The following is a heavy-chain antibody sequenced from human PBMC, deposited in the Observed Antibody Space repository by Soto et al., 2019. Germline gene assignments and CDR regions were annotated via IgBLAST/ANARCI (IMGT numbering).Heavy chain of an antibody. D-gene: IGHD5-18*01. CDR3: ARTESGYSYGFADV. CDR2: IYPGDSDT. CDR1: GYSFTSYW. Sequence: PGEALKMSCKGSGYSFTSYWICWVRQMPGKGLEWMGIIYPGDSDTRYSPSFQGQVTISADQSISTAYLQWSSLKASDTAMYYCARTESGYSYGFADVWGQGTTVTVSS. J-gene: IGHJ6*02. V-gene: IGHV5-51*01.